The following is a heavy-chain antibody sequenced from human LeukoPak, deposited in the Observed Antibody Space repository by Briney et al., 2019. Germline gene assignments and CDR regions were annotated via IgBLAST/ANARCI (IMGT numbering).Heavy chain of an antibody. J-gene: IGHJ4*02. CDR2: ISAYNGNT. D-gene: IGHD3-22*01. CDR1: GYTFTSYG. CDR3: ARHPLDSSGYLIDY. V-gene: IGHV1-18*01. Sequence: ASVKVSCKASGYTFTSYGISWVRQAPGQGLEWMGWISAYNGNTNYAQKLQGRVAMTTDTSTSTAYMELRSLRSDDTAVYYCARHPLDSSGYLIDYWGQGTLVTVSS.